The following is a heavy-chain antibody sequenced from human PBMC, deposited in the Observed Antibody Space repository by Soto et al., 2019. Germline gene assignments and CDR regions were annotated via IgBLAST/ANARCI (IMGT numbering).Heavy chain of an antibody. D-gene: IGHD4-4*01. V-gene: IGHV3-30*03. CDR3: ARLTVRNSIYPGLYYYYYMDV. Sequence: GGSLRLSCAASGFTFSSYGMHWVRQAPGKGLEWVAVISYDGSNKYYADSVKGRFTISRDNSKNTLYLQMNSLRAEDTAVYYCARLTVRNSIYPGLYYYYYMDVWCKGTTVTVSS. CDR2: ISYDGSNK. CDR1: GFTFSSYG. J-gene: IGHJ6*03.